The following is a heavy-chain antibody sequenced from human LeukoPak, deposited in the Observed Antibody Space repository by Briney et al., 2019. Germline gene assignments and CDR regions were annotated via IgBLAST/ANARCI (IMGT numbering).Heavy chain of an antibody. CDR1: GFIFSHHG. J-gene: IGHJ4*02. V-gene: IGHV3-23*01. CDR3: AKDRPYSSGCPDY. D-gene: IGHD6-19*01. Sequence: GGSLRLSCATSGFIFSHHGMNWVRQAPGKGLEWVSGIRADAVTTYYADSVKGRFIISRDNSKNTVYLQMNSLSAEDAAVYYCAKDRPYSSGCPDYWGQGTLVTVSS. CDR2: IRADAVTT.